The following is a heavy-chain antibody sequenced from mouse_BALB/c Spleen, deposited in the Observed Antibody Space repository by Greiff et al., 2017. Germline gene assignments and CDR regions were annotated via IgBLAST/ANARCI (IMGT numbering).Heavy chain of an antibody. CDR1: GFTFSSFG. CDR3: AITGGDY. V-gene: IGHV5-17*02. Sequence: DVMLVESGGGLVQPGGSRKLSCAASGFTFSSFGMHWVRQAPEKGLEWVAYISSGSSTIYYADTVKGRFTISRDNPKNTLFLQMTSLRSEDTAMYYCAITGGDYWGQGTTLTVSS. CDR2: ISSGSSTI. D-gene: IGHD4-1*01. J-gene: IGHJ2*01.